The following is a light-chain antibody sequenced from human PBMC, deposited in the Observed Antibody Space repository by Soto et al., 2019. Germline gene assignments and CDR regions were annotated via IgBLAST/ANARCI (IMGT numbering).Light chain of an antibody. V-gene: IGKV3-20*01. CDR1: QSVSSSY. Sequence: PGERATLSCRASQSVSSSYLAWYQQKPGQAPRLLIYGASTRATGIPDRFSGSGSGTDFTLTISRLEPEDFAVYYCQQYGNSSWTFGQGTKVEIK. CDR2: GAS. J-gene: IGKJ1*01. CDR3: QQYGNSSWT.